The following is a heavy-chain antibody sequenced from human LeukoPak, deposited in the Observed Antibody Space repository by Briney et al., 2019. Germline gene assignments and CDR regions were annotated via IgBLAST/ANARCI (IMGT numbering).Heavy chain of an antibody. D-gene: IGHD2-2*01. Sequence: SETLSLTCTVSGGSISSYYWSWIRQPPGKGLEWIGYIYYSGSTYYNPSLKSRVTISVDTSKNQFSLKLSSVTAADTAVYYCASDNVVPEGSGNWFDPWGQGTLVTVSS. CDR2: IYYSGST. V-gene: IGHV4-30-4*01. CDR3: ASDNVVPEGSGNWFDP. J-gene: IGHJ5*02. CDR1: GGSISSYY.